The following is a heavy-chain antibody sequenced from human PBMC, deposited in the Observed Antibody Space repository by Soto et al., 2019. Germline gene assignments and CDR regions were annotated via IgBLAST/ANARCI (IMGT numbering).Heavy chain of an antibody. V-gene: IGHV3-21*05. D-gene: IGHD6-19*01. CDR3: ARDHPTRVAVFDY. CDR2: ISSSSSYT. Sequence: PGGSLRLSCAASGFTFSSYSMNWVRQAPGKGLEWVSYISSSSSYTNYADSVKGRFTISRDNAKNSLYLQMNSLRAEDTAVYYCARDHPTRVAVFDYWGQGTLVTVSS. CDR1: GFTFSSYS. J-gene: IGHJ4*02.